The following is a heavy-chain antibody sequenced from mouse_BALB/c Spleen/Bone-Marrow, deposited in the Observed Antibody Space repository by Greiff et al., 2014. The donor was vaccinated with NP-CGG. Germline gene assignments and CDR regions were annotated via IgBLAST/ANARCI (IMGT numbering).Heavy chain of an antibody. Sequence: EVMLVESGGGLVQPGGSLRLSCATSGFTFTDYYMSWVRQPPGKALEWLGFIRNKANGYTTEYSASVKGRFTISRDNSQSILYLQMNTLRAEDSATYYCAREGVYYGNPYWYFDVWGAGPRSPSPQ. D-gene: IGHD2-1*01. V-gene: IGHV7-3*02. J-gene: IGHJ1*01. CDR3: AREGVYYGNPYWYFDV. CDR1: GFTFTDYY. CDR2: IRNKANGYTT.